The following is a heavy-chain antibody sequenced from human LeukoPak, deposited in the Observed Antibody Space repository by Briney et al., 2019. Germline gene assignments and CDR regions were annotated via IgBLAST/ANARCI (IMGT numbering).Heavy chain of an antibody. Sequence: PSETLSLTCAVYGGSFNDYYWSWIRQPPGKGLEWIGEINHSGSTNYNPSLKNRVTISVDTSKNQFSLKLSSVTAADTAVYYCARVYGDNWGRGTLVTVSS. D-gene: IGHD4-17*01. J-gene: IGHJ4*02. CDR3: ARVYGDN. V-gene: IGHV4-34*01. CDR1: GGSFNDYY. CDR2: INHSGST.